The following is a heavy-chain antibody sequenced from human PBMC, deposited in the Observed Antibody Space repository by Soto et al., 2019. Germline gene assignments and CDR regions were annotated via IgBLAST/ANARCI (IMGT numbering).Heavy chain of an antibody. CDR1: GDSISTDY. CDR2: KYYGGST. CDR3: AKNWNWGSLVH. J-gene: IGHJ4*02. Sequence: QVHLQESGPGLVKPSETLSLTCTVSGDSISTDYWSWIRQSPGKGLEWIGFKYYGGSTNYNPSIKSRATISTHKTKTQFSLNLSSVTAAATTVYYCAKNWNWGSLVHWGQGTLVTVSS. D-gene: IGHD7-27*01. V-gene: IGHV4-59*08.